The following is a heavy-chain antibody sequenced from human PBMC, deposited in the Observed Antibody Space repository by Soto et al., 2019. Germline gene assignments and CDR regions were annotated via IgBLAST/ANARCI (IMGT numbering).Heavy chain of an antibody. CDR3: ARGRGSSSWYKHYYGMDV. D-gene: IGHD6-13*01. J-gene: IGHJ6*02. Sequence: SETLSLTCTVSGGSISNYYWSWIRQPPGKGLEWIGEINHSGSTNYNPSLKSRVTISVDTSKNQFSLKLSSVTAADTAVYYCARGRGSSSWYKHYYGMDVWGQGTTVTVSS. CDR1: GGSISNYY. CDR2: INHSGST. V-gene: IGHV4-34*01.